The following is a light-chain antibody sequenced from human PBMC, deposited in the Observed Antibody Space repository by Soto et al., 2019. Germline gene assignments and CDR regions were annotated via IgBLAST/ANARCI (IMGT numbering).Light chain of an antibody. V-gene: IGKV3-11*01. CDR1: QYITIY. CDR2: DAS. Sequence: IVLPQSPATLSLSPGEGATLSCRASQYITIYLAWYQQKPGQAPRLLIYDASNRATGIPARFSGSGSGTDFTLTISSLEPDDFAVYYCQQRADWPITFGQGTRLEI. CDR3: QQRADWPIT. J-gene: IGKJ5*01.